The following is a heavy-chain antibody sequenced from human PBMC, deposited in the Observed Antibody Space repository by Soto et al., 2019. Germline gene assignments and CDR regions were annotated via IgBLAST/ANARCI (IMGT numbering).Heavy chain of an antibody. Sequence: SETLSLTCTVSGGSISTGGYYWYWLRQHPGMGREWIGYIYFSGNTYYIPSLWSGVSRVVNTSKNQVSIMLSSVTAAGTAVYYCATSGNYYVGSGPKYFQHWGQGTLVTVSS. V-gene: IGHV4-31*03. D-gene: IGHD3-10*02. CDR2: IYFSGNT. J-gene: IGHJ1*01. CDR1: GGSISTGGYY. CDR3: ATSGNYYVGSGPKYFQH.